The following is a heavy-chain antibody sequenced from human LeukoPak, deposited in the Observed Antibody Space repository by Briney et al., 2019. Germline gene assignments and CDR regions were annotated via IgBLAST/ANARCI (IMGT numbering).Heavy chain of an antibody. V-gene: IGHV1-18*01. CDR1: GYTFTSYG. CDR3: ARDGFRIQLWFSFDY. D-gene: IGHD5-18*01. J-gene: IGHJ4*02. Sequence: ASVKVSCKASGYTFTSYGISWVRQAPGQGLEWMGWISAYNGNTNYAQKLQGRVTMTTDTSTSTAYMELRSLRSDDTAAYYCARDGFRIQLWFSFDYWGQGTLVTVSS. CDR2: ISAYNGNT.